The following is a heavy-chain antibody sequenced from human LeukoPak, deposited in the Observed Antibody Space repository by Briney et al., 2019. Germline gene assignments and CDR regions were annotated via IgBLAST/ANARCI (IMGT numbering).Heavy chain of an antibody. CDR2: IYYSGST. D-gene: IGHD5-12*01. J-gene: IGHJ4*02. Sequence: SETLSLTCTVSGGSISSSSYYWGWIRQPPGKGLEWIGSIYYSGSTYYNPSLKSRVTISVDTSKNQFSLKLSSVTAADTAVYYCARDHNSGYDYWGQGTLVTVSS. V-gene: IGHV4-39*07. CDR3: ARDHNSGYDY. CDR1: GGSISSSSYY.